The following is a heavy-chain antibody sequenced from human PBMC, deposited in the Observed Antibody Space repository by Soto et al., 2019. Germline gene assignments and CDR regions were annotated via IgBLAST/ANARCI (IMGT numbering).Heavy chain of an antibody. CDR1: GGSISSGDYY. V-gene: IGHV4-30-4*01. CDR3: ARDFWSGYRINWFDP. D-gene: IGHD3-3*01. CDR2: IYYSGST. Sequence: PSETLSLTCTVSGGSISSGDYYWSWIRQPPGKGLEWIGYIYYSGSTYYNPSLKSRVTISVDTSKNQFSLKLSSVTAADTAVYYCARDFWSGYRINWFDPWGQGTLVTVSS. J-gene: IGHJ5*02.